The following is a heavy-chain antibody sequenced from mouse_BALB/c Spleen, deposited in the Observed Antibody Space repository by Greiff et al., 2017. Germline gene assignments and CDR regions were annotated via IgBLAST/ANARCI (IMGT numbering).Heavy chain of an antibody. CDR2: ISSGGSYT. CDR1: GFTFSSYG. Sequence: EVMLVESGGDLVKPGGSLKLSCAASGFTFSSYGMSWVRQTPDKRLEWVATISSGGSYTYYPDSVKGRFTISRDNAKNTLYLQMSSLKSEDTAMYYCASQRIYAMDYWGQGTSVTVSS. V-gene: IGHV5-6*01. CDR3: ASQRIYAMDY. J-gene: IGHJ4*01.